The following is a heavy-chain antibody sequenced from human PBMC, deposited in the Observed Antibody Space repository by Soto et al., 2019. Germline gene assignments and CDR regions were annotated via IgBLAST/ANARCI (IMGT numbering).Heavy chain of an antibody. CDR2: IYYSGST. D-gene: IGHD6-6*01. CDR1: GGSISSSSYY. CDR3: ARHAEYSSSRALDY. V-gene: IGHV4-39*01. Sequence: PSETLSLTCTVSGGSISSSSYYWGWIRQPPGKGPEWIGRIYYSGSTYYNPSLKSRVTISVDTSKNQFSLKLSSVTAADTAVYYCARHAEYSSSRALDYWGQGTLVTVSS. J-gene: IGHJ4*02.